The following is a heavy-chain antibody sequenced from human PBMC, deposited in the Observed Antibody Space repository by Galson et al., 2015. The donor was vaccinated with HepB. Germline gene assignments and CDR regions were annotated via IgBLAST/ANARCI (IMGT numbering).Heavy chain of an antibody. CDR3: ARDGGYTYYDILTGYGSYYYYGMDV. CDR2: ISSSSSYI. J-gene: IGHJ6*04. CDR1: GFTFSSYS. Sequence: SLRLSCAASGFTFSSYSMNWVRQAPGKGLEWVSSISSSSSYIYYADSVKGRFTISRDNAKNSLYLQMNSLRAEDTAVYYCARDGGYTYYDILTGYGSYYYYGMDVWGKVTTVTVSS. V-gene: IGHV3-21*01. D-gene: IGHD3-9*01.